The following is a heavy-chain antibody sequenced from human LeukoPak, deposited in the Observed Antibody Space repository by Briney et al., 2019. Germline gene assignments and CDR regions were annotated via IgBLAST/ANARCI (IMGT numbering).Heavy chain of an antibody. V-gene: IGHV4-39*01. Sequence: SETLSLTYTVSGGSISSSSYYWGWIRQPPGKGLEWIVSIYYSGSTYYNPSLKSRVTISVDTSKNQFSLMLSSVTAADTAVYYCARREFPLLGPYSFDYWGQGTLVTVSS. CDR3: ARREFPLLGPYSFDY. CDR2: IYYSGST. D-gene: IGHD7-27*01. CDR1: GGSISSSSYY. J-gene: IGHJ4*02.